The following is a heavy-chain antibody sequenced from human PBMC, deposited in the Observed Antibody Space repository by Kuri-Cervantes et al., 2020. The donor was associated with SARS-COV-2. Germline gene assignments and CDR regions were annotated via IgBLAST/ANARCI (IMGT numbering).Heavy chain of an antibody. D-gene: IGHD1-7*01. CDR1: GFTFSSYG. CDR3: ARVSYNWNYGLAYFDY. Sequence: GESLKISCAASGFTFSSYGMHWVRQAPGKGLEWVAFIRYDGSNKYYADSVKGRFTISRDNAKNSLYLQMNSLRAEDTAVYYCARVSYNWNYGLAYFDYWGQGTLVTVSS. J-gene: IGHJ4*02. CDR2: IRYDGSNK. V-gene: IGHV3-30*02.